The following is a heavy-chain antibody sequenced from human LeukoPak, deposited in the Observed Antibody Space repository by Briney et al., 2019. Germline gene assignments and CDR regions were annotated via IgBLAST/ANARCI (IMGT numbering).Heavy chain of an antibody. CDR1: GGSISSSSYY. CDR3: ARQIRTMIVVVIRLDAFDI. J-gene: IGHJ3*02. CDR2: IYYSGST. V-gene: IGHV4-39*01. Sequence: SETLSLTCTVSGGSISSSSYYWGWIRQPPGKGLEWIGSIYYSGSTYYNPSLKRRVTISVDTSKNQFSLKLSSVTAADTAVYYCARQIRTMIVVVIRLDAFDIWGQGTMVTVSS. D-gene: IGHD3-22*01.